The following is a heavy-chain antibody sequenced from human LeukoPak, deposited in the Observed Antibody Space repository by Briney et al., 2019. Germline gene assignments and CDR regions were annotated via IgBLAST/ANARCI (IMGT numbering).Heavy chain of an antibody. D-gene: IGHD5-18*01. V-gene: IGHV4-39*07. CDR3: ARGAEDVDTAMVTGLTFDY. Sequence: SGPTLVKPTQTLTLTCTFSGFSLSTSGMCVSWIRQPPGKGLEWIGEINHSGSTNYNPSLKSRVTISVDTSKNQFSLKLSSVTAADTAVYYCARGAEDVDTAMVTGLTFDYWGQGTLVTVSS. CDR2: INHSGST. J-gene: IGHJ4*02. CDR1: GFSLSTSGM.